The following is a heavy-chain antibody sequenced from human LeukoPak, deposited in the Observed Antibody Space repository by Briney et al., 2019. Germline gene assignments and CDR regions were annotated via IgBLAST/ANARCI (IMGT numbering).Heavy chain of an antibody. CDR3: ARGRGLGSGSYYYYFDS. J-gene: IGHJ4*02. D-gene: IGHD3-22*01. CDR1: GFTFSSYA. Sequence: GGSLRLSCAASGFTFSSYAMSWVRQAPGKGLEWVSAISGSGGSTYYADSVKGRFTISRDNSKNTLYLQMNSLRAEDTAVYYCARGRGLGSGSYYYYFDSWGQGTLVTVSS. V-gene: IGHV3-23*01. CDR2: ISGSGGST.